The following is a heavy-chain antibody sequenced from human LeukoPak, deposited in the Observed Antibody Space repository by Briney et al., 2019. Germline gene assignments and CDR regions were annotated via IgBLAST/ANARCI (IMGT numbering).Heavy chain of an antibody. J-gene: IGHJ4*02. D-gene: IGHD3-22*01. Sequence: SETLSLTCTVSGGSISSYYWSWIRQPLGKGLEWIGYIYYSGSTNYNPSLKSRVTISVDTSKNQFSLKLSSVTAADTAVYYCARGYDSSGYYLYFDYWGQGTLVTVSS. CDR2: IYYSGST. CDR3: ARGYDSSGYYLYFDY. CDR1: GGSISSYY. V-gene: IGHV4-59*01.